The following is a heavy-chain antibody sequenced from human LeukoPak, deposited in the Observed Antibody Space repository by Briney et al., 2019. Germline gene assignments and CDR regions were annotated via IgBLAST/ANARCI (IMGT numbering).Heavy chain of an antibody. J-gene: IGHJ3*02. CDR1: GYTLTELS. CDR3: ATASPPEAYCGGDCAGDAFDI. CDR2: FDPEDGET. Sequence: ASVKVSCKVSGYTLTELSMHWVRQAPGKGLEWMGGFDPEDGETIYAQKFRGRVTMTEDTSTDTAYMELSSLRSEDTAVYYCATASPPEAYCGGDCAGDAFDIWGQGTMVTVSS. D-gene: IGHD2-21*01. V-gene: IGHV1-24*01.